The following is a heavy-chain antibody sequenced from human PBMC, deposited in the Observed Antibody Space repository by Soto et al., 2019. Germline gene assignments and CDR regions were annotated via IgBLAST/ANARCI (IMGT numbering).Heavy chain of an antibody. CDR2: INHSGST. Sequence: SETLSLTCAVYGGSFSCYYWSWIRQPPGKGLEWIGEINHSGSTNYNPSLKSRVTISVDTSKNQFSLKLSSVTATDTAVYYCARGRCSSTSCYGGMDVWGQGTTVTVSS. CDR1: GGSFSCYY. D-gene: IGHD2-2*01. V-gene: IGHV4-34*01. CDR3: ARGRCSSTSCYGGMDV. J-gene: IGHJ6*02.